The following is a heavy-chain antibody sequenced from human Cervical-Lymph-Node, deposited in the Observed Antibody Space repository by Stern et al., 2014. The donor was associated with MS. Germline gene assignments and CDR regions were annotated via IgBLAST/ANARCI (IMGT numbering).Heavy chain of an antibody. Sequence: VQXVQTGAEVKKPGESLQISFKGSGFSFTGYWIGCVRQMPGKGLEWRGMIYPGDSDTRYSPSFQGQVTMSVDKSISTAYLQWISLKASDTAMYYCARWEVAADYWGQGTLVTVSS. CDR1: GFSFTGYW. J-gene: IGHJ4*02. V-gene: IGHV5-51*03. CDR3: ARWEVAADY. CDR2: IYPGDSDT. D-gene: IGHD6-19*01.